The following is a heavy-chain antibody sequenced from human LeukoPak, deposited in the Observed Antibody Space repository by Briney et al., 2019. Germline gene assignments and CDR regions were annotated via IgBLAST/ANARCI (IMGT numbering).Heavy chain of an antibody. Sequence: PGGSLRLSCAASGFTFSSYAMHWVRQAPGKGLEWVAVISYDGSNKYYADSVKGRFTISRDSSKNTLYLQMNSLRAEDTAVYYCARDRSRYSYGPLDYWGQGTLVTVSS. CDR1: GFTFSSYA. CDR3: ARDRSRYSYGPLDY. J-gene: IGHJ4*02. D-gene: IGHD5-18*01. CDR2: ISYDGSNK. V-gene: IGHV3-30-3*01.